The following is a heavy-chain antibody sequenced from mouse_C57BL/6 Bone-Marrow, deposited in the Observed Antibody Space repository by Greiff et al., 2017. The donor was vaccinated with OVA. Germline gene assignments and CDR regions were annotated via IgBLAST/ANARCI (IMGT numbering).Heavy chain of an antibody. J-gene: IGHJ1*03. CDR1: GYTFTSYT. CDR3: ARSYYGNYYWYFDV. V-gene: IGHV1-4*01. Sequence: QVQLKQSGAELARPGASVKMSCKASGYTFTSYTMHWVKQRPGQGLEWIGYINPSSGYTKYNQKFKDKATLTADKSSSTAYMQLSSLTSEDSAVYYCARSYYGNYYWYFDVWGTGTTVTVSS. CDR2: INPSSGYT. D-gene: IGHD2-10*01.